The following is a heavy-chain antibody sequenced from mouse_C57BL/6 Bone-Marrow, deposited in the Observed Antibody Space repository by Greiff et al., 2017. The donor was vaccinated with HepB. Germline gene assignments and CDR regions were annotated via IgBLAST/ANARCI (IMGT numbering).Heavy chain of an antibody. CDR2: ISYSGST. J-gene: IGHJ4*01. CDR3: ARYKDLLSNAMDY. V-gene: IGHV3-8*01. D-gene: IGHD2-1*01. CDR1: GYSITSDY. Sequence: EVKLVESGPGLAKPSQTLSLTCSVTGYSITSDYWNWIRKFPGNKLEYMGYISYSGSTYYNPSLKSRISITRDTSKNQYYLQLNSVTTEDTATYYCARYKDLLSNAMDYWGQGTSVTVSS.